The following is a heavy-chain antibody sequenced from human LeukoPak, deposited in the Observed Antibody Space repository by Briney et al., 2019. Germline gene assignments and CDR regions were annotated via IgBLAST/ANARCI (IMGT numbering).Heavy chain of an antibody. CDR1: GFTFSSYA. CDR2: ISGSGGST. CDR3: AKGASIVVVPAAAGPEFDY. Sequence: GGSLGLSCAASGFTFSSYAMSWVRQAPGKGLEWVSAISGSGGSTYYADSVKGRFTISRDNSKNTLYLQMNSLRAEDTAVYYCAKGASIVVVPAAAGPEFDYWGQGTLVTVSS. J-gene: IGHJ4*02. V-gene: IGHV3-23*01. D-gene: IGHD2-2*01.